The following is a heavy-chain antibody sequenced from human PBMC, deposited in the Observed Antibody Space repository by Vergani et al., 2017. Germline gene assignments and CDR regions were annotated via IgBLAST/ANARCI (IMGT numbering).Heavy chain of an antibody. CDR3: ASPYGSGSYRYYYGMDV. D-gene: IGHD3-10*01. J-gene: IGHJ6*02. V-gene: IGHV1-69*12. CDR1: GGTFSSYA. CDR2: IIPIFGTA. Sequence: QVQLVQSGAEVKKPGSSVKVSCKASGGTFSSYAISWVRQAPGQGLEWMGGIIPIFGTANYAQKFQGRVTITADESTSTAYMELSSLRSEDTAVYYCASPYGSGSYRYYYGMDVWGQGTTVTVSS.